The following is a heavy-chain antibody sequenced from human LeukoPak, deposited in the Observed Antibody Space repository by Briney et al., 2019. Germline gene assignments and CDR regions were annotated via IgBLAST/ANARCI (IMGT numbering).Heavy chain of an antibody. D-gene: IGHD2-15*01. J-gene: IGHJ4*02. CDR3: ARDCIGCHGFDY. CDR1: GYTFTSYD. CDR2: MNPNSGNT. Sequence: ASVKVSCKASGYTFTSYDINWVRQATGQGLEWMGWMNPNSGNTGYAQKFQGRVTMTTDTSTSTAYMELRSLRFDDTAVYYCARDCIGCHGFDYWGQGTLVTVSS. V-gene: IGHV1-8*02.